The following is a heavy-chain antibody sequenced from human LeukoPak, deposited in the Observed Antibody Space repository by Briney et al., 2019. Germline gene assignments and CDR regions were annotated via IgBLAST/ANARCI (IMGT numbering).Heavy chain of an antibody. V-gene: IGHV3-23*01. D-gene: IGHD2-8*01. J-gene: IGHJ4*02. CDR1: GFTFSNYA. CDR3: AKASHCTNGVCYEVLDY. Sequence: GGSLRLSCAASGFTFSNYAMSWVRQAPGKGLEWVSAISGSGGSTYYADSVKGRFTISRDNSKNTLYLQMNSLRAEDTAVYYCAKASHCTNGVCYEVLDYWGQGTLVTVSS. CDR2: ISGSGGST.